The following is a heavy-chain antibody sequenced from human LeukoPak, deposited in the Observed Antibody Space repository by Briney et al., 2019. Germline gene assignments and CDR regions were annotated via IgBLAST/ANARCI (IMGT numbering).Heavy chain of an antibody. V-gene: IGHV3-48*01. D-gene: IGHD7-27*01. CDR3: TKDNLGESNWFDP. Sequence: QPGGSLRLSCAASGFTFNSYSMNWVRQAPGKGLEWVSYINSGSTSIHYADSVKGRFTISRDNSKNTLYLQMNSLRGEDTAVYYCTKDNLGESNWFDPWGQGTLVTVSS. CDR1: GFTFNSYS. CDR2: INSGSTSI. J-gene: IGHJ5*02.